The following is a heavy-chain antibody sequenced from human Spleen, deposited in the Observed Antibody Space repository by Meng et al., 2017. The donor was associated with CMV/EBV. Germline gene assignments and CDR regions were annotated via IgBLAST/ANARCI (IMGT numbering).Heavy chain of an antibody. CDR3: ARHLPMLNWFDT. CDR2: VYPGDSDT. Sequence: CKGSGYSFTTYWIAWVRQMPGKGLEWMGIVYPGDSDTRYSPSFQGQVTISADNSITTAYLQWSSLRASDSAMYYCARHLPMLNWFDTWGQGTLVTVSS. V-gene: IGHV5-51*01. J-gene: IGHJ5*02. CDR1: GYSFTTYW. D-gene: IGHD3-10*02.